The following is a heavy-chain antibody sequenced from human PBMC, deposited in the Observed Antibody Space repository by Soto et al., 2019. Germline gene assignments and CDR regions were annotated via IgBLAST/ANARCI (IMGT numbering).Heavy chain of an antibody. CDR3: AIDKPLVRVLWFGESLGYMDV. V-gene: IGHV3-66*01. CDR1: GFTVSSNY. J-gene: IGHJ6*03. CDR2: IYSGGST. Sequence: GGSLRLSCAASGFTVSSNYMSWVRQAPGKGLEWVSVIYSGGSTYYADSVKVRFTISRDNSKNTLYLQMNSLGAEDTAVYYCAIDKPLVRVLWFGESLGYMDVWGKGTTVTVSS. D-gene: IGHD3-10*01.